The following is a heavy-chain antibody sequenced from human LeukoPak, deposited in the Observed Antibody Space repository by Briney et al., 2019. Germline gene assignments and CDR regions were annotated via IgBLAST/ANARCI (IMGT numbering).Heavy chain of an antibody. Sequence: GGSLRLACAASGFTFSSYAMHWVRQAPGKGPGWVAIISYDGRNKYYADSVKGRFTISRDDSKNTLYVQMNSLRAEDTAVYYCARGPRTGTAFYYYGMDVWGQGTTVTVSS. V-gene: IGHV3-30*04. J-gene: IGHJ6*02. CDR3: ARGPRTGTAFYYYGMDV. D-gene: IGHD1-7*01. CDR2: ISYDGRNK. CDR1: GFTFSSYA.